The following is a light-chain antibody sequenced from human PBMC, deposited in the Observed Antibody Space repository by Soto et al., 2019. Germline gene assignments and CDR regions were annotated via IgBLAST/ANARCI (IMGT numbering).Light chain of an antibody. CDR2: AAS. V-gene: IGKV1-39*01. CDR1: QSISNY. CDR3: QQSYSTPFT. J-gene: IGKJ2*01. Sequence: DIQMTQSPSSLAASVGDRVTITCRASQSISNYLNWHQQKPGEAPKHLVYAASSLQSGVPSRFSGSGSGTDFTLTISSLQPEDFETYYCQQSYSTPFTFGLGTKLEIK.